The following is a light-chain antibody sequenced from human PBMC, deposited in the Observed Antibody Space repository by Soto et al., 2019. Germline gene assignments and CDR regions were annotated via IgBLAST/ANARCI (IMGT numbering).Light chain of an antibody. CDR2: EVT. CDR3: SSYTRSGTLYV. CDR1: SSDIGGYKY. Sequence: QSVLTQPASVSGSPGQSITISCTGTSSDIGGYKYVSWYQQHPGRAPKLMIYEVTYRPSGVSDRFSGSKSGNTASLTVSGLQAEDEADYYCSSYTRSGTLYVFGTGTKVTVL. V-gene: IGLV2-14*01. J-gene: IGLJ1*01.